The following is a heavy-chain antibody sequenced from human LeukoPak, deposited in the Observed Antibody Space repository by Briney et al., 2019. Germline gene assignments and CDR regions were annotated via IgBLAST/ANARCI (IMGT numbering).Heavy chain of an antibody. CDR2: IYYNGNI. V-gene: IGHV4-39*01. D-gene: IGHD3-10*01. J-gene: IGHJ4*02. CDR3: ARHADSGFGELAFDY. CDR1: GGSISRTGYY. Sequence: KPSETLSLTCTVSGGSISRTGYYWGWLRQPPGKGLEWIGSIYYNGNIYYNPSLKGRVTISVDTAKNQLSLKLTSVTDADTAVYYCARHADSGFGELAFDYWGQGTLVTVSS.